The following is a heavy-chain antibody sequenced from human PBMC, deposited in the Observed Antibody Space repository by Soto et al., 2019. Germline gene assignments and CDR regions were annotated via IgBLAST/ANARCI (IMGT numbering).Heavy chain of an antibody. J-gene: IGHJ4*02. CDR1: GFTFSISG. CDR3: AKSSTQAPHYFDS. CDR2: LSYDRSQE. V-gene: IGHV3-30*18. D-gene: IGHD6-6*01. Sequence: QVQLVESGGGVVQPGRSLRLSCTASGFTFSISGMQWVRQAPGKGLEWVTSLSYDRSQEYYADSVKGRFTISRDNSKSTLYLQMNSLRAYDTAVYYGAKSSTQAPHYFDSWGQGTLVTVSS.